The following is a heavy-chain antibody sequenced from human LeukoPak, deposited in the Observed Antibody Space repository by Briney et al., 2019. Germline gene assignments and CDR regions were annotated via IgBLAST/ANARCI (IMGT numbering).Heavy chain of an antibody. CDR1: GGSISSYY. V-gene: IGHV4-59*08. D-gene: IGHD6-6*01. Sequence: ASETLSLTCTVSGGSISSYYWSWIRQPPGKGLEWIGYIYYSGSTNYNPSLKSRVTISVDTSKNQFSLKLSSVTAADTAVYYCARSIAARREVDYWGQGTLVTVSP. CDR3: ARSIAARREVDY. J-gene: IGHJ4*02. CDR2: IYYSGST.